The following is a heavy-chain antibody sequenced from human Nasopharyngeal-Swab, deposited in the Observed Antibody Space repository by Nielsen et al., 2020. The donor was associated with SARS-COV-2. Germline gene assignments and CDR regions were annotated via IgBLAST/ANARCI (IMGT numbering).Heavy chain of an antibody. CDR3: ARAFIVVVPAAPDAFDI. J-gene: IGHJ3*02. CDR2: IYYSGST. Sequence: SEPLSLTCTVSAGSISYYYWSWIRQLPGRGLEWIGYIYYSGSTYYNPSLKSRVTISVDTSKNQFSLKLSSVTAADTAVYYCARAFIVVVPAAPDAFDIWGQGTMVTVSS. V-gene: IGHV4-59*06. D-gene: IGHD2-2*01. CDR1: AGSISYYY.